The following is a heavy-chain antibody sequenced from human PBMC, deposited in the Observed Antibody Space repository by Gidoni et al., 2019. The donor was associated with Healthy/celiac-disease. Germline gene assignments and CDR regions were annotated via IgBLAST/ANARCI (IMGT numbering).Heavy chain of an antibody. CDR3: ARQMSYYYYYGMDV. Sequence: QVQLQQWGAGLLKPSETLSLTCAVYGGSFSGYYWSWIRQPPGKGLEWIGEINHSGSTNYNPSLKSRVTISVDTSKNRFSLKLSSVTAADTAVYYCARQMSYYYYYGMDVWGQGTTVTVSS. CDR1: GGSFSGYY. CDR2: INHSGST. V-gene: IGHV4-34*01. J-gene: IGHJ6*02.